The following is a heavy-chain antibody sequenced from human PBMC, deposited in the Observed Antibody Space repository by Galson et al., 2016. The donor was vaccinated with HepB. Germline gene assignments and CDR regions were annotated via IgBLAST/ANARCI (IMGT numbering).Heavy chain of an antibody. CDR3: ARDGQRIYGPAFRSQPGDS. J-gene: IGHJ4*02. Sequence: SVKVSCKASGYTFRNHGISWVRQAPGQGLEWMGWISGYNDDTKNAQKFQDRLTMTTDTFTNTAYMELRSLTSDDTAVYYCARDGQRIYGPAFRSQPGDSWGQVTLVTVSP. CDR2: ISGYNDDT. CDR1: GYTFRNHG. V-gene: IGHV1-18*01. D-gene: IGHD2/OR15-2a*01.